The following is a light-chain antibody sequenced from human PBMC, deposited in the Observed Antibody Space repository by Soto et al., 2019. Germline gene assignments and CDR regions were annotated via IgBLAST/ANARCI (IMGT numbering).Light chain of an antibody. J-gene: IGLJ1*01. V-gene: IGLV2-14*01. CDR2: EVS. CDR3: GSYTDTHSFYV. CDR1: SSDAGGHDY. Sequence: QSVLTQPASVSGSPGQSITISCNGTSSDAGGHDYVSWYQQHPGKAPKLTIFEVSNRPSGVSNRFSGSKSGTTASLTISGLQGDDEAHYYGGSYTDTHSFYVFGSGTKLTVL.